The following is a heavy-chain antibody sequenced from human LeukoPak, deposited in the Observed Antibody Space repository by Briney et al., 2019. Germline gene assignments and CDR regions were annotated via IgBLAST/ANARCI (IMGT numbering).Heavy chain of an antibody. CDR3: AGQDTGSYYAAYYFDY. J-gene: IGHJ4*02. CDR2: IYYSGST. Sequence: SGTLSLTCTVSGGSISSSSYYWGWIRQPPGKGLEWIGSIYYSGSTYYNPSLKSRVTISVDTSKNQFSLKLSSVTAADTAVYYCAGQDTGSYYAAYYFDYWGQGTLVTVSS. CDR1: GGSISSSSYY. V-gene: IGHV4-39*01. D-gene: IGHD1-26*01.